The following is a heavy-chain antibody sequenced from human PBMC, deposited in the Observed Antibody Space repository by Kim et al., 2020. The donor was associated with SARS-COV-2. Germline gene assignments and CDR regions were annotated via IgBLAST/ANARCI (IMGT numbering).Heavy chain of an antibody. CDR1: GFTFDDYA. CDR2: ISWNSGSI. V-gene: IGHV3-9*01. D-gene: IGHD3-10*01. J-gene: IGHJ3*01. Sequence: GGSLRLSCAASGFTFDDYAMHWVRQAPGKGLEWVSGISWNSGSIGYADSVKGRFTISRDNAKNSLYLQMNSLRAEDTALYYCAKAQLWFGAVWNAFDFWGQGTMVTVSS. CDR3: AKAQLWFGAVWNAFDF.